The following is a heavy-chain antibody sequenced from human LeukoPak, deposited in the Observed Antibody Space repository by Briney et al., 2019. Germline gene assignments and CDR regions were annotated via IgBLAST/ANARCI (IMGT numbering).Heavy chain of an antibody. CDR2: ISAYNGNT. V-gene: IGHV1-18*01. CDR1: GYTFSTYG. D-gene: IGHD6-25*01. CDR3: ARKGGGSVWYFDL. Sequence: ASVKVSCKASGYTFSTYGISWVRQAPGQGLEWMGWISAYNGNTLYAQKFQDRVTMTTDTSTSTAYMELRSLRSDDTAVYFCARKGGGSVWYFDLWGRGTLVTVSS. J-gene: IGHJ2*01.